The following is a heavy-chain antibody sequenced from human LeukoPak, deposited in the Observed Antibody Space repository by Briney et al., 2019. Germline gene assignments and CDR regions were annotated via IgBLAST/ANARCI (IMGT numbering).Heavy chain of an antibody. Sequence: GGSLRLSCAASGFTFNTYWMHCVRQAPGKGLAWVSHINVDGSSTSYADSVKGRLTISRDNAKNTLYLQMNNLRAEDTAVYYCARDRHYSIDYWGQGTLVTLSS. V-gene: IGHV3-74*01. J-gene: IGHJ4*02. CDR2: INVDGSST. D-gene: IGHD2-15*01. CDR1: GFTFNTYW. CDR3: ARDRHYSIDY.